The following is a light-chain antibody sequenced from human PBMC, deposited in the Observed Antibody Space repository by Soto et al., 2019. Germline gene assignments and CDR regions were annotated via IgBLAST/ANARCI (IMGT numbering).Light chain of an antibody. V-gene: IGKV3-20*01. Sequence: EIVLTQSPGTLSLSPGERATLSCRASQSVSSNYLAWYQQKPGQAPRLLIYGASRRATGIPDRFSGSGSGTDFILTISSLQPEDVATYYCQKYNSAPFTFGPGTKVDIK. J-gene: IGKJ3*01. CDR1: QSVSSNY. CDR2: GAS. CDR3: QKYNSAPFT.